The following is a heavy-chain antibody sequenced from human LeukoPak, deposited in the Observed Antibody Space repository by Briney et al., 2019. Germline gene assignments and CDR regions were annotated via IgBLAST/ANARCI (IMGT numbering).Heavy chain of an antibody. CDR2: FYSGGST. Sequence: GGSLRLSCAASGFTVSSSYMSWVRQAPGKGLEWVSVFYSGGSTYFADPVKGRFTISRDNSKNTLDLQMNSLRGEDTAVYYCARVRGVRGALDVWGQGTTVTVSS. CDR3: ARVRGVRGALDV. V-gene: IGHV3-53*01. J-gene: IGHJ6*02. D-gene: IGHD3-10*01. CDR1: GFTVSSSY.